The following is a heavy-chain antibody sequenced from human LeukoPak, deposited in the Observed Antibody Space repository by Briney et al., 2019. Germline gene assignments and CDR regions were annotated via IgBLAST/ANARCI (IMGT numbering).Heavy chain of an antibody. J-gene: IGHJ6*02. CDR1: GYTFTSYG. CDR2: ISANNGNT. V-gene: IGHV1-18*01. Sequence: ASVKVSCKASGYTFTSYGISWVRQAPGQGLEWMGWISANNGNTNYSQKLQGRVTMTTDTSTSTAYMELRSLRFDDTAVYYCARGNNYYYGMDVWGQGTTVTVSS. D-gene: IGHD4-11*01. CDR3: ARGNNYYYGMDV.